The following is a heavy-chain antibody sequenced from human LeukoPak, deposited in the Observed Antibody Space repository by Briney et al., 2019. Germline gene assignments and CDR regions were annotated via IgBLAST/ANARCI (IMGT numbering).Heavy chain of an antibody. CDR3: ARDPNYYSSGYPFDY. CDR1: GFTFSRYW. CDR2: INSVRSMP. D-gene: IGHD6-25*01. Sequence: PGGSLRLSCAASGFTFSRYWMHWVRQAPGNGLGWVSSINSVRSMPTNANSMDSRSTISKHNGQKTLYLQMNSLTTDDTAVYYCARDPNYYSSGYPFDYWGQGTLVTVSS. J-gene: IGHJ4*02. V-gene: IGHV3-74*01.